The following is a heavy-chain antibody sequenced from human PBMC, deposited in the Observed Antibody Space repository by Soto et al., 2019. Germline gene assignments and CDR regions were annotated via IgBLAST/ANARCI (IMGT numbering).Heavy chain of an antibody. J-gene: IGHJ4*02. D-gene: IGHD3-3*01. Sequence: QVQLVESGGGLVKAGGSLRLSCTASGFTFSDYYMSWIRQAPGKGLEWVSCITSSGSTKYYADSVKGRFTISRDNAKNSLYLQMNSLRAEDTAVYYRARGAIFGVDEMPPFDYWGQGTLVTVSS. CDR3: ARGAIFGVDEMPPFDY. V-gene: IGHV3-11*01. CDR2: ITSSGSTK. CDR1: GFTFSDYY.